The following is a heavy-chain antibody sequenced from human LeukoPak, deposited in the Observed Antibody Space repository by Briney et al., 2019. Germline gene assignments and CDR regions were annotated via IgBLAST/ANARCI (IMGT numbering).Heavy chain of an antibody. CDR3: ARNHNYAFDN. CDR1: GFPFIEYS. CDR2: IGIDSGNT. V-gene: IGHV3-48*01. J-gene: IGHJ4*02. Sequence: GGSLGLSCTASGFPFIEYSMNWVRQAPGKGLEWISYIGIDSGNTKYADSVRGRFTISADKAKNSLYLQMNSLRVEDTAVYYCARNHNYAFDNWGQGTLVSVAS. D-gene: IGHD1-1*01.